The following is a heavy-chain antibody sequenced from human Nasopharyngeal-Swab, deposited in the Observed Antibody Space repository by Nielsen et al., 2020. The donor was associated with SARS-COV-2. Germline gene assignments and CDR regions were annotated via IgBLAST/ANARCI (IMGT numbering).Heavy chain of an antibody. J-gene: IGHJ6*02. D-gene: IGHD2-15*01. CDR1: GGSISSYY. CDR2: INHSGST. CDR3: ARDRYCSGGSCYRYYYYYGMDV. Sequence: SETLSLTCTVSGGSISSYYWSWIRQPPGKGLEWIGEINHSGSTNYNPSLKSRVTISVDTSKNQFSLKLSSVTAADTAVYYCARDRYCSGGSCYRYYYYYGMDVWGQGTMVTVSS. V-gene: IGHV4-34*01.